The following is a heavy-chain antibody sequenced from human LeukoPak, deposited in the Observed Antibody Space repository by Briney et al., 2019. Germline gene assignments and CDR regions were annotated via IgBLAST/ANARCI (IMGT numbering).Heavy chain of an antibody. CDR3: ARGGTFGVDISDY. D-gene: IGHD3-3*01. Sequence: GGSLRLSCAASGFTFSDYYMSWIRQAPGKGLEWVSYISSSSSYTNYADSVKGRFTISRDNAKNSLYLQMNSLRADDTAVYYCARGGTFGVDISDYWGQGTLVTVSS. V-gene: IGHV3-11*05. CDR1: GFTFSDYY. CDR2: ISSSSSYT. J-gene: IGHJ4*02.